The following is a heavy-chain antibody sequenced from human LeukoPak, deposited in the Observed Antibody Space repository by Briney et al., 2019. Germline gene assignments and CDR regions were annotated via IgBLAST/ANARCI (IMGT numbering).Heavy chain of an antibody. J-gene: IGHJ4*02. CDR2: ITTGGPNT. CDR3: APSSSSPVG. CDR1: GFTFSSYT. Sequence: PGGSLRLSCTASGFTFSSYTMSWVRQAPGKGLKWVSTITTGGPNTYYADSVKGRFTISRDNSKNTLYLQMNSLRAEDTAVYYCAPSSSSPVGWGQGTLVTVSS. D-gene: IGHD6-13*01. V-gene: IGHV3-23*01.